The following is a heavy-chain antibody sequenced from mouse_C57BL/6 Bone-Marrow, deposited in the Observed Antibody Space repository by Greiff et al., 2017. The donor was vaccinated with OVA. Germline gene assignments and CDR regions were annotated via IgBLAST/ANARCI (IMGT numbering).Heavy chain of an antibody. CDR3: ARLTGTPFYY. V-gene: IGHV1-64*01. D-gene: IGHD4-1*01. CDR2: IHPNSGST. Sequence: QVQLQQSGAELVKPGASVKLSCKASGYTFTSYWMHWVKQRPGQGLEWIGMIHPNSGSTNYNEKFKSKATLTVDKSSSTAYMQLSSLTSEDSAVYYCARLTGTPFYYCGQGTTLTVSS. CDR1: GYTFTSYW. J-gene: IGHJ2*01.